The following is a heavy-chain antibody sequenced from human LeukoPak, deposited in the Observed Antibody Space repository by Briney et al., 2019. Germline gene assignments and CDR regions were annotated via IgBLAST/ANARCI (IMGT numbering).Heavy chain of an antibody. D-gene: IGHD2-15*01. V-gene: IGHV3-30*02. J-gene: IGHJ4*02. CDR3: AKEACSGGSCYPASPLGDYFDY. CDR2: IRYDGSKK. CDR1: GFTFSSYG. Sequence: GGSLRLSCAASGFTFSSYGMHWVRQAPGKGLEWVAFIRYDGSKKYYADSVEGRFTISRDNSKNTLYLQMNSLRAEDTAVYYCAKEACSGGSCYPASPLGDYFDYWGQGTLVTVSS.